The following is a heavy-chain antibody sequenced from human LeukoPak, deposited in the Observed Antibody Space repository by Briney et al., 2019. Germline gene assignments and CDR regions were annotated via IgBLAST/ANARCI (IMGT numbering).Heavy chain of an antibody. J-gene: IGHJ4*02. CDR1: GGSISSYY. CDR2: IYYSGST. D-gene: IGHD6-19*01. V-gene: IGHV4-59*01. Sequence: SETLSLTCTVSGGSISSYYWSWIRQPPGKGLEWMGYIYYSGSTNYNPSLKSRVTISVDTSKNQFSLKLSSVTAADTAVYYCARVRYSSGWYLLAFDYWGQGTLVTVSS. CDR3: ARVRYSSGWYLLAFDY.